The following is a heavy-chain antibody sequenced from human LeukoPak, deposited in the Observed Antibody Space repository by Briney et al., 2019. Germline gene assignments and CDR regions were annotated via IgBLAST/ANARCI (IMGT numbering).Heavy chain of an antibody. CDR1: GFTVSSSY. Sequence: GGSLRLSCAASGFTVSSSYMSWVRQSPGKGLEWVSVIYSGGSTYYADSVKGRFTISRDNSKNTLYLQMNSLRVEDTAVYYCARDGTGLLLRGIVHYYWGQGTLATVSS. D-gene: IGHD3-10*01. J-gene: IGHJ4*02. CDR2: IYSGGST. CDR3: ARDGTGLLLRGIVHYY. V-gene: IGHV3-66*01.